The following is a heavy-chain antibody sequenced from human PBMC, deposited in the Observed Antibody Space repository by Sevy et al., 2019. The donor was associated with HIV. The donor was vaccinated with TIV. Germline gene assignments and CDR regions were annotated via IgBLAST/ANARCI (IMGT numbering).Heavy chain of an antibody. J-gene: IGHJ4*02. CDR2: INQDGSEM. CDR1: GFSFTDFW. V-gene: IGHV3-7*01. Sequence: GGSLRLSCKASGFSFTDFWMQWVRQVPGKGPEWVANINQDGSEMYYVDSVKGRFTISRDNAESALYLQMHGLRAEDAATCFYARRYFDLWGQGTVVTVSS. CDR3: ARRYFDL.